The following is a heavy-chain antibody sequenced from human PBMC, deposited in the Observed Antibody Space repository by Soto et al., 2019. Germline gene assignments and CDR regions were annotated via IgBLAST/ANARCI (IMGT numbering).Heavy chain of an antibody. D-gene: IGHD6-19*01. CDR2: INPNSGDT. V-gene: IGHV1-2*02. CDR3: ARDVVAGRYYYGMDV. J-gene: IGHJ6*02. Sequence: ASVKVSCKASGCTFSGYYMQWVRQAPGQGLEWMGWINPNSGDTNYAQKFQGRVTMTRGTSISTAYMELSRLTSADTAVYWCARDVVAGRYYYGMDVWGQGTTVTVSS. CDR1: GCTFSGYY.